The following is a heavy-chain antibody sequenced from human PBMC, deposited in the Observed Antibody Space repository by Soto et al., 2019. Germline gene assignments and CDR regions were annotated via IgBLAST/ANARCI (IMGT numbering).Heavy chain of an antibody. V-gene: IGHV1-18*01. CDR1: GYSFTRYG. D-gene: IGHD3-16*01. J-gene: IGHJ6*02. Sequence: QVQLVQSGAEVKKPGASVKVSCKASGYSFTRYGISWVRQAPGQGLEWMGWISGHNANTNYPENLQGRVTMTTDTATSTAYMEVRTLISDDTAVYYCARMGDVPYYYYGLDVWGQGTTVTVSS. CDR2: ISGHNANT. CDR3: ARMGDVPYYYYGLDV.